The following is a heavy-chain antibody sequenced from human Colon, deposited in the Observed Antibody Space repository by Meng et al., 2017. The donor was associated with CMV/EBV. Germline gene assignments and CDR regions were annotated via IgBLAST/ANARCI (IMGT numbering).Heavy chain of an antibody. J-gene: IGHJ4*02. V-gene: IGHV3-66*01. Sequence: GESLKISCVVSGFSASTNYMSWVRQAPGKGLEWVSGIYSGDSRQYADSVKGRFTISRDNARNSLYLQMNSLRAEDTAVYYCARDGGYYDSSGTYPVGLDYWGQGTLVTVSS. CDR2: IYSGDSR. CDR1: GFSASTNY. D-gene: IGHD3-22*01. CDR3: ARDGGYYDSSGTYPVGLDY.